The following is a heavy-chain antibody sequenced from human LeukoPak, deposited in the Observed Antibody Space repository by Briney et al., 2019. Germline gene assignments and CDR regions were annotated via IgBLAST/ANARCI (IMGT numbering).Heavy chain of an antibody. V-gene: IGHV1-69*05. Sequence: ASVKVSCKASGGTFSSYAISWVRQAPGQGLEWMGGIIPIFGTANYAQKFQGRVTITTDESTSTAYMELSSLRSEDTAVYYCASVGRDDAFDIRGQGTMVTVSS. D-gene: IGHD1-14*01. J-gene: IGHJ3*02. CDR1: GGTFSSYA. CDR2: IIPIFGTA. CDR3: ASVGRDDAFDI.